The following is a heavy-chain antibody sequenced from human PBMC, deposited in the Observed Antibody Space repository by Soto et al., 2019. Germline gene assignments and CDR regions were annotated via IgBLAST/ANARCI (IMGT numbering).Heavy chain of an antibody. V-gene: IGHV3-74*01. D-gene: IGHD3-10*01. CDR2: INSDGSST. CDR3: ASSYYGSGSVR. CDR1: GFTFSSYW. J-gene: IGHJ4*02. Sequence: GGSLRLSCAASGFTFSSYWMHWVRQAPGKGLVWVSRINSDGSSTGYADSVKGRFTISRDNAKNTLYLQMNSLRAEDTAVYYCASSYYGSGSVRWGQGTLVTVSS.